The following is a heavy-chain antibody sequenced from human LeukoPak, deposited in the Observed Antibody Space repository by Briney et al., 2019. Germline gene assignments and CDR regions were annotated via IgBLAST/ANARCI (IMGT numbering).Heavy chain of an antibody. D-gene: IGHD3-22*01. J-gene: IGHJ4*02. V-gene: IGHV4-39*01. CDR3: ASLYLDSSGHLEFDY. CDR2: IYYNGRT. Sequence: SETLSLTCTVSGGSISSTSSRAYYWGWIRQPPGKGLERIGNIYYNGRTFYSPSLISRATISVDTSKNQFSLKLTSVTAADTAVYYCASLYLDSSGHLEFDYWGQGTLVTVSS. CDR1: GGSISSTSSRAYY.